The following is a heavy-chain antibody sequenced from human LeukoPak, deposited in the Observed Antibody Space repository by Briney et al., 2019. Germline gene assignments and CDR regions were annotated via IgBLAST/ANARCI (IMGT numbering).Heavy chain of an antibody. CDR2: TYWDDDE. CDR1: GFSLSTSGVG. V-gene: IGHV2-5*02. D-gene: IGHD4-23*01. J-gene: IGHJ4*02. Sequence: SGPTLVRTTPTLTLTCAFSGFSLSTSGVGVGWIRQPPGKALEWLAVTYWDDDERYSPSLKSRLTITKDTSINQVVLTMTNMDPVDTATYYCAHSCGGGNSAYFDYWGQGTLVTVP. CDR3: AHSCGGGNSAYFDY.